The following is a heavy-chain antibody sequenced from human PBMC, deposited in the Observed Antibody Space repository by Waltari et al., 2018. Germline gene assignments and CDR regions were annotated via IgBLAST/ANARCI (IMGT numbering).Heavy chain of an antibody. D-gene: IGHD3-10*01. J-gene: IGHJ4*02. Sequence: EVQLVESGGGLVQPGGSLRLYYAASGFTFSSYRLTWVRQAPGKGLEWVSYISRSRSTRDYADSVKGRFTISRDNAKNSLYLQMNSLRAEDTAVYYCARDRGSDYWGQGTLVTVSS. CDR2: ISRSRSTR. CDR1: GFTFSSYR. V-gene: IGHV3-48*01. CDR3: ARDRGSDY.